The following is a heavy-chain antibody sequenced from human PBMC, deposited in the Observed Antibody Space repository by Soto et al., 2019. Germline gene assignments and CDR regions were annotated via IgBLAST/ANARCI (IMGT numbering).Heavy chain of an antibody. D-gene: IGHD1-26*01. CDR3: ARGVLH. V-gene: IGHV4-31*03. CDR2: ISSSRST. CDR1: GGANSSGGFY. Sequence: QVQLKESGPGLVQPSQTLFLTCTVSGGANSSGGFYWSWIRQHPGTVLEWIGHISSSRSTYHNTYLMSRVTRSVDTSRNQFCLIVHAVTAGDTAVYYCARGVLHWGQGTLVTFSS. J-gene: IGHJ4*01.